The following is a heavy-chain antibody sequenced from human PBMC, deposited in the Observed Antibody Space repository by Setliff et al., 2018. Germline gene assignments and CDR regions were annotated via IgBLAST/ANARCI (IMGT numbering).Heavy chain of an antibody. CDR2: INSSGGST. D-gene: IGHD6-19*01. CDR3: ATRGYSSGWYYFDY. V-gene: IGHV1-46*01. Sequence: GASVKVSCKASGYTFTSYYMNWVRQAPGQGFEWMGIINSSGGSTSYAQKFQGRVTMTEDTSTDTAYMELSSLRSEDTAVYYCATRGYSSGWYYFDYWGQGTLVTV. J-gene: IGHJ4*02. CDR1: GYTFTSYY.